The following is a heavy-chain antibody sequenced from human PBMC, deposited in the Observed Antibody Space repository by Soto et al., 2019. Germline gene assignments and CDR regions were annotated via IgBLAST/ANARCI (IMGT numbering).Heavy chain of an antibody. CDR1: GFSFSNYA. V-gene: IGHV3-30*18. CDR2: ILYDESNQ. D-gene: IGHD6-13*01. J-gene: IGHJ3*02. CDR3: AKRRVSASGTLGALDI. Sequence: QVQLVESGGGVVQPGRSLRLSCAASGFSFSNYAMHWVRQAPGKGLEWVAVILYDESNQYYADSVKGRFTISRDNSKNTLYLQMNSLRPEDTAVYYYAKRRVSASGTLGALDIWGQGTMVTVSS.